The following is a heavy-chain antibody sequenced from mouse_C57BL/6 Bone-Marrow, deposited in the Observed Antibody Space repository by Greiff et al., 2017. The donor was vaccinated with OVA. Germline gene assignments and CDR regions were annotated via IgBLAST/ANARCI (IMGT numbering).Heavy chain of an antibody. CDR3: ARSRWLPAYFDD. CDR1: GYTFTSYW. D-gene: IGHD2-2*01. CDR2: IDPSDSYT. Sequence: QVQLQQPGAELVRPGTSVKLSCKASGYTFTSYWMHWVKQRPGQGLEWIGVIDPSDSYTNYNQKFKGKATLTADTSSSTAYMQLSSLKSEDSAVYSSARSRWLPAYFDDWGQGTTLTVSS. J-gene: IGHJ2*01. V-gene: IGHV1-59*01.